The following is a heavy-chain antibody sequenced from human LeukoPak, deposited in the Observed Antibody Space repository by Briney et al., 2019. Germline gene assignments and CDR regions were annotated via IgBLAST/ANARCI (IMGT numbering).Heavy chain of an antibody. D-gene: IGHD5-18*01. CDR3: ARRWRGWIQVWTTFDS. J-gene: IGHJ4*02. CDR1: GGSFSAYY. Sequence: KPSETLSLTCAVYGGSFSAYYWSWIRQPPGKGLEWIGEISHSGSTNYNPSLKSRVTISVDMSMNQFSLKLTSVTAADTAVYYCARRWRGWIQVWTTFDSWGQGTLVTVSS. V-gene: IGHV4-34*01. CDR2: ISHSGST.